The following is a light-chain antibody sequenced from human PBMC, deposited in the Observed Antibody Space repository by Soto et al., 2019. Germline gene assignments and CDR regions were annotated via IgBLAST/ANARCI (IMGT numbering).Light chain of an antibody. CDR3: QHLNGYPRT. V-gene: IGKV1-9*01. CDR2: AAS. CDR1: QGISTN. Sequence: DIQLTQSPSFLSASVGDRVTITCRARQGISTNLAWYHQEPGKAPKLLIYAASTLQSGVPSRFSGSGSGTEFTLTISSLQHEDFATYYCQHLNGYPRTFGQGTKVEIK. J-gene: IGKJ1*01.